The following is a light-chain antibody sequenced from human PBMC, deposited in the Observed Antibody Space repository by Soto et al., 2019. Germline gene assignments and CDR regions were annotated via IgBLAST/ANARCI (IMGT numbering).Light chain of an antibody. CDR1: QSVSSNY. J-gene: IGKJ5*01. CDR2: GAS. V-gene: IGKV3-20*01. CDR3: QQYGSSLSIT. Sequence: EIVLTQSPGTLSLSPGERATLSYRASQSVSSNYFAWYQQKPGQAPRLLIYGASSRATGIPDRFSGSGSGTDFTLTISRLEPEDFAVYYCQQYGSSLSITFGQGTRLEIK.